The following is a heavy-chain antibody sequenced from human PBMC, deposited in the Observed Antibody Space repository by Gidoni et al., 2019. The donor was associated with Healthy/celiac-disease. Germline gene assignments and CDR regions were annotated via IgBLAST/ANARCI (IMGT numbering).Heavy chain of an antibody. CDR3: ARGPDGKAVAGPPRYYYYGMDV. V-gene: IGHV4-34*01. CDR2: INHSGST. Sequence: QVQLQQWGAGLLKPSETLSLTCAVYGGSFRGYYWSWIRQPPGKGLEWIGEINHSGSTNYTPSLKSRVTISVDTSKNQFSLKLSSVTAADTAVYYCARGPDGKAVAGPPRYYYYGMDVWGQGTTVTVSS. D-gene: IGHD6-19*01. CDR1: GGSFRGYY. J-gene: IGHJ6*02.